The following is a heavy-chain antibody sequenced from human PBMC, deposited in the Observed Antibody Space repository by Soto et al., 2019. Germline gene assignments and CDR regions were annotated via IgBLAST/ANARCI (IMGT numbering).Heavy chain of an antibody. Sequence: QVQLVESGGGVVQPGTSLRLSCSASGFTLNNYAMHWVRQVPGKGLEWLAFISYNEKNKYYGDSVRGRFTISRDDSKNTLFLHKNSLRSEDTAVYYCATDGVEYVVSGLYYFDHWGQGTLVTVSS. V-gene: IGHV3-30*04. J-gene: IGHJ4*02. CDR1: GFTLNNYA. D-gene: IGHD2-8*02. CDR3: ATDGVEYVVSGLYYFDH. CDR2: ISYNEKNK.